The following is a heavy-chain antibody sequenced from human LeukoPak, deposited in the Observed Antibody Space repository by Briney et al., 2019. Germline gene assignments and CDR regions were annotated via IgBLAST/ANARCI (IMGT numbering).Heavy chain of an antibody. CDR3: ARAFIRAPFDY. Sequence: ASVKVSCKASGYAFTVYYMHWVRQAPGQGLEWMGWINPNSGGTNYAQKFQGRVTMTRDTSISTAYMELSRLRSDDTAVYYCARAFIRAPFDYWGQGTLVTVSS. CDR1: GYAFTVYY. CDR2: INPNSGGT. V-gene: IGHV1-2*02. J-gene: IGHJ4*02.